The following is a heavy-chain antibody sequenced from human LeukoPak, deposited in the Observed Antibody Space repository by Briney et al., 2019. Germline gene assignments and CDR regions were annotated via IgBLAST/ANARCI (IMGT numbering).Heavy chain of an antibody. V-gene: IGHV1-2*02. J-gene: IGHJ4*02. D-gene: IGHD3-22*01. CDR1: GYTLTGYY. CDR2: INPNSGGT. CDR3: ARDDVPTDFYYDSSGYYYGGIDY. Sequence: ASVKVSCKASGYTLTGYYMHWVRQAPGQGLEWMGWINPNSGGTNYAQKFQGRVTMTRDTSISTAHMELSRLRSDDTAVYYCARDDVPTDFYYDSSGYYYGGIDYWGQGTLVTVSS.